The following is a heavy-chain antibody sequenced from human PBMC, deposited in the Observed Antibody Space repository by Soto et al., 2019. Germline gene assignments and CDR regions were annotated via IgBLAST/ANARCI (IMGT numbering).Heavy chain of an antibody. Sequence: GGSLRLSCTASGFTFSNYGMHWVRQAPGRGLEWVAVISYDGSNKYYADSVKGRFTISRDNSKNTLYLQMNSLRAEDTAVYYCAKEVEGYSPDAFDIWGQGTMVTVSS. CDR2: ISYDGSNK. D-gene: IGHD5-12*01. CDR1: GFTFSNYG. CDR3: AKEVEGYSPDAFDI. V-gene: IGHV3-30*18. J-gene: IGHJ3*02.